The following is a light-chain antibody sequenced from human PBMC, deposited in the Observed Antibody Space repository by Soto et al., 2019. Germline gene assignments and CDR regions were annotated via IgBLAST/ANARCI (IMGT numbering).Light chain of an antibody. J-gene: IGKJ2*01. V-gene: IGKV3-20*01. CDR3: HQYGSSPYT. Sequence: EIVLTQSPGTLSLSPGERATLSCRASQSVTGGYAAWYRQNAGQAPRLLIYGSTSTATDIPDRFSGSGSGTDFTLTISGLAPEDLAFYYCHQYGSSPYTFGQGTKLEIK. CDR2: GST. CDR1: QSVTGGY.